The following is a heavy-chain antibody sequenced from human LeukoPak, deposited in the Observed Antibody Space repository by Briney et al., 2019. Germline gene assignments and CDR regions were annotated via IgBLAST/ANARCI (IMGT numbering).Heavy chain of an antibody. CDR1: GFTFSSYG. Sequence: GGSLRLSCAASGFTFSSYGMLWVRQAPGKGLEWVAVISYDGSNKYYADSVKGRFTISRDNSKNTLYLQMNSLRAEDTAVYYCAKEGPAVPAAMKGYGMDVWGQGTTVTVSS. CDR2: ISYDGSNK. CDR3: AKEGPAVPAAMKGYGMDV. J-gene: IGHJ6*02. D-gene: IGHD2-2*01. V-gene: IGHV3-30*18.